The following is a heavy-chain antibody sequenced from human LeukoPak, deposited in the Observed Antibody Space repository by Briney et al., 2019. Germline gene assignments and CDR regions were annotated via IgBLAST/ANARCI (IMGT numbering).Heavy chain of an antibody. CDR1: GFTFSSYS. CDR3: GREYASSGYCDS. D-gene: IGHD3-22*01. J-gene: IGHJ4*02. Sequence: GGSLRLSCAVSGFTFSSYSMNWVRQAPGKGLEWVSSITSSSSYIYYADSVKGRFTISRDNAKNTLYLQMNSLRAEDTAVYYCGREYASSGYCDSWGQGTLVTVSS. CDR2: ITSSSSYI. V-gene: IGHV3-21*04.